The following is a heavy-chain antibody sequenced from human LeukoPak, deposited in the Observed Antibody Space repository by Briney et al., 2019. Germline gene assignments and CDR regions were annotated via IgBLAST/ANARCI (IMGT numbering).Heavy chain of an antibody. CDR3: AREPTGSGVTY. J-gene: IGHJ4*02. CDR2: IYSGGST. D-gene: IGHD3-10*01. CDR1: AFTLRGNY. V-gene: IGHV3-53*01. Sequence: GGSLRLSCAASAFTLRGNYTRWVRQAPGKGLEWVSIIYSGGSTYYADSVKGRFTISRDNSKNTLYLQMNSLRAEDTAVYYCAREPTGSGVTYRGQGTLVTVSS.